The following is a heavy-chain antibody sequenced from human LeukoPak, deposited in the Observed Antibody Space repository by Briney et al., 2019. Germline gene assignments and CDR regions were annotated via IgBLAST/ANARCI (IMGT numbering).Heavy chain of an antibody. CDR3: ARLKEV. CDR2: INSDGSDT. D-gene: IGHD4/OR15-4a*01. V-gene: IGHV3-74*01. J-gene: IGHJ4*02. Sequence: PGGSLRLFCVASGFTFRSHWMYWVRQVPGKGLVWVSRINSDGSDTSYADSVKGRFTISRDNAKSTLYLQMSSLRVDDTAVYYCARLKEVWGQGTLVTVSS. CDR1: GFTFRSHW.